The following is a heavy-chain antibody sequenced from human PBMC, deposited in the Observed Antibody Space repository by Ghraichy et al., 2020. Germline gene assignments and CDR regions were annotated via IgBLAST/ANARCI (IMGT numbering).Heavy chain of an antibody. D-gene: IGHD2-2*01. CDR2: ISYDGSNK. J-gene: IGHJ4*02. V-gene: IGHV3-30-3*01. CDR3: ASSPYCSSTNCSPFDY. Sequence: GGSLRLSCAASGFTFSSYAMHWVRQAPGKGLEWVALISYDGSNKYYADSVKGRFTISRDNSKNTLYLQMNSLRAEDTAVYYCASSPYCSSTNCSPFDYWGQGTLVTVSS. CDR1: GFTFSSYA.